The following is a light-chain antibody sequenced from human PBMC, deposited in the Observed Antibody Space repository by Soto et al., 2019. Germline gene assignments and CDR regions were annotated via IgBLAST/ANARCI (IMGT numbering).Light chain of an antibody. V-gene: IGLV3-21*02. CDR1: DIGAKS. J-gene: IGLJ1*01. CDR3: SSYTSSSTVYV. Sequence: SYELTQPPSVSVAPGQTARITCGGNDIGAKSVHWYQQKPGQAPVRVVHDDSDRPSGIPERFSGSNSGNTASLTISRVEAGDEADYYCSSYTSSSTVYVFGTGTKLTVL. CDR2: DDS.